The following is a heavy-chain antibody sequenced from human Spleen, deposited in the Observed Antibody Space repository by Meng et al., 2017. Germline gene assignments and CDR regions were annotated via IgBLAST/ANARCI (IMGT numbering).Heavy chain of an antibody. Sequence: ASVKVSCKASGYIFTGYYIHWVRQAPGQGLEWMGWINPNSGNTGSAQKFQGRVTITRNTSIITAYMELSSLRSEDTAVYYCARAARYYDILTGSLYALDVWGQGTTVTVSS. CDR1: GYIFTGYY. CDR2: INPNSGNT. V-gene: IGHV1-8*03. J-gene: IGHJ6*02. D-gene: IGHD3-9*01. CDR3: ARAARYYDILTGSLYALDV.